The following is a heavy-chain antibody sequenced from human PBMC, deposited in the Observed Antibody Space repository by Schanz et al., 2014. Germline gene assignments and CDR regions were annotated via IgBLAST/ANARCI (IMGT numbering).Heavy chain of an antibody. D-gene: IGHD1-26*01. CDR3: ARNRGSGGQNWYFDL. CDR1: GFTLSNYA. V-gene: IGHV3-23*01. Sequence: EMQLLESGGGLAQPGGSLRLSCAASGFTLSNYAMSWVRQAPGKGLEWVAALSEGGGGTHYADSVRGRFTISSDSSKNTLYLQMSSLRGDDTAVYYCARNRGSGGQNWYFDLWGRGTLVTVSS. CDR2: LSEGGGGT. J-gene: IGHJ2*01.